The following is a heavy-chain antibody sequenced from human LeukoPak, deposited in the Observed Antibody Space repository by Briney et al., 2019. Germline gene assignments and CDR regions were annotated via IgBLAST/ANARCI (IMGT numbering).Heavy chain of an antibody. J-gene: IGHJ4*02. CDR3: AKARRVLLWLRANDWYFDY. CDR2: ISGSGGST. V-gene: IGHV3-23*01. CDR1: GFTFSSYA. Sequence: PGGSLRLSCAASGFTFSSYAMSWVRQAPGKGLEWVSAISGSGGSTYYADSVKGRFTISRDNSKNTLYLQMNSLRAEDTAVYYCAKARRVLLWLRANDWYFDYWGQGTLVTVSS. D-gene: IGHD3-10*01.